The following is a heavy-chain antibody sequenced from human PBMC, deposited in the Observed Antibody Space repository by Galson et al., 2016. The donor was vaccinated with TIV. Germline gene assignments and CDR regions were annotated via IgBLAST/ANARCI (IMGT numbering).Heavy chain of an antibody. D-gene: IGHD3-22*01. Sequence: SVKVSCKASGYTFSCYGISWVRRAPGQGLEWMGWISGHSGNTDYARKFQGRLVMTTDTSTGTAFMEVRSLTSDDTAVYYCARDRGSMTMILVVDYYYGMDVWGQGTTVTVSS. CDR2: ISGHSGNT. CDR1: GYTFSCYG. J-gene: IGHJ6*02. CDR3: ARDRGSMTMILVVDYYYGMDV. V-gene: IGHV1-18*04.